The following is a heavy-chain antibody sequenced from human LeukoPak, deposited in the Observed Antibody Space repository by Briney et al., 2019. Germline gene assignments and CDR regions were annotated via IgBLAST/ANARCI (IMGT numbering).Heavy chain of an antibody. Sequence: PGGSLRLSCAASGFSLSAYGMDWVRQAPGKGLEWVALTSSDGSSRYAESVKGRFTISRDNSKNTVFLQMNTLSHEDTATYYCARDRQWLVRHSFDFWGQGTLVTVSS. CDR2: TSSDGSSR. J-gene: IGHJ4*02. D-gene: IGHD6-19*01. CDR1: GFSLSAYG. V-gene: IGHV3-30*03. CDR3: ARDRQWLVRHSFDF.